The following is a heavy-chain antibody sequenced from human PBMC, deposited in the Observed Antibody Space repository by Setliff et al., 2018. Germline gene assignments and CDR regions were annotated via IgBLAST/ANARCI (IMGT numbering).Heavy chain of an antibody. V-gene: IGHV1-2*02. D-gene: IGHD3-3*01. CDR3: ARVPRLEWLLPTFDS. J-gene: IGHJ4*02. Sequence: ASVKVSCKASGYTFTGFYMHWVRQAPGQGLEWMGWINPNSGGTNYAQKFQGRVTMTTDTSISTAYMEVSRLTSDDTAVYYCARVPRLEWLLPTFDSWGQGTLVTVSS. CDR1: GYTFTGFY. CDR2: INPNSGGT.